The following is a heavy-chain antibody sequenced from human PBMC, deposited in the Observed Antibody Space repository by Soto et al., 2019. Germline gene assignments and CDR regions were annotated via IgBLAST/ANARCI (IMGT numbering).Heavy chain of an antibody. CDR3: AREGSPLDYYDSSGSVWFDP. V-gene: IGHV1-69*13. CDR2: IIPMFGTA. CDR1: GGTFSSYA. D-gene: IGHD3-22*01. Sequence: ASVNVSCKASGGTFSSYAISWVRQAPGQGLEWMGGIIPMFGTANYAQKFQGRVTITAEESTSTAYMELSSLRSEDTALYYCAREGSPLDYYDSSGSVWFDPWGQGTLVTVSS. J-gene: IGHJ5*02.